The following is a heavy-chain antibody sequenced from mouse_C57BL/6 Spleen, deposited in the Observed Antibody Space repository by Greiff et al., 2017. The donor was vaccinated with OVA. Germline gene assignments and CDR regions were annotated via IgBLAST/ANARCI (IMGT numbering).Heavy chain of an antibody. CDR3: ARGGSSSAY. CDR1: GYTFTSYW. D-gene: IGHD1-1*01. V-gene: IGHV1-61*01. Sequence: VKLQQPGAELVRPGSSVKLSCKASGYTFTSYWMDWVKQRPGQGLEWIGNIYPSDSETHYNPKFTDTATLTVDKSSSTAYMQLSSLTSEDAAVYYCARGGSSSAYWGQGTLVTVSA. CDR2: IYPSDSET. J-gene: IGHJ3*01.